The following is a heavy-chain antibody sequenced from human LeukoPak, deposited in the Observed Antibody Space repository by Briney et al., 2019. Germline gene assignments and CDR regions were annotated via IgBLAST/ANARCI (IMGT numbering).Heavy chain of an antibody. CDR1: GASFSDSY. CDR3: ARGRYGPRLGN. CDR2: INNSGST. V-gene: IGHV4-34*01. J-gene: IGHJ4*02. Sequence: SGTLSLTCAVYGASFSDSYWSWIRQSPEKGLEWIGEINNSGSTSYNPSLNSRVIMSVDRSKNQFSLRLTSVTAADTAVYYCARGRYGPRLGNWGQGTLVTVSS. D-gene: IGHD3-16*01.